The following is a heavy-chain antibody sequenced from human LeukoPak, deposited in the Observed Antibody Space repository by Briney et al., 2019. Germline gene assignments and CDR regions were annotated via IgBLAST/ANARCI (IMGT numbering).Heavy chain of an antibody. CDR1: GFTFSSYA. Sequence: GGSLRLSCAASGFTFSSYAMGWVRQAPGKGLEWVSAISGSGGSTYYADSVKGRFTISRDNSKNTLYLQMNSLRAEDSAVYYCAKDLDSSGYSYWGQGALVTVSS. V-gene: IGHV3-23*01. J-gene: IGHJ4*02. D-gene: IGHD3-22*01. CDR3: AKDLDSSGYSY. CDR2: ISGSGGST.